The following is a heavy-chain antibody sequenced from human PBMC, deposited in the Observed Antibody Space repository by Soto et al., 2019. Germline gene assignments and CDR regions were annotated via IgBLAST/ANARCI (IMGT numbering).Heavy chain of an antibody. CDR3: AGGVATLLA. V-gene: IGHV3-74*01. CDR2: INSDGSTT. J-gene: IGHJ5*02. Sequence: EVQLVESGGGLVQPGGSLRLSCAASGFTFSTYWMHWVRQVPGKGLVWVSRINSDGSTTSYADSLKGRFTISRDNAKNKRFLQMNRLGAEDTAVYYCAGGVATLLAWGQGTLVTVSS. CDR1: GFTFSTYW. D-gene: IGHD5-12*01.